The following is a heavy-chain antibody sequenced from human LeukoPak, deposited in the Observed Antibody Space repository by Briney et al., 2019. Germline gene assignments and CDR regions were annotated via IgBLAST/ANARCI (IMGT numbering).Heavy chain of an antibody. CDR1: GGSISSYY. J-gene: IGHJ3*02. CDR2: INHSGST. Sequence: TSETLSLTCTVSGGSISSYYWSWIRQPPGKGLEWIGEINHSGSTNYNPSLKSRVTISVDTSKNQFSLKLSSVTAADTAVYYCARDHDSSVDAFDIWGQGTMVTVSS. D-gene: IGHD3-22*01. CDR3: ARDHDSSVDAFDI. V-gene: IGHV4-34*01.